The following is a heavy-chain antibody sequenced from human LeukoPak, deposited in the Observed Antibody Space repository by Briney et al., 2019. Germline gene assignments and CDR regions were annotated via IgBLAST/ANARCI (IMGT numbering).Heavy chain of an antibody. J-gene: IGHJ2*01. V-gene: IGHV3-53*01. Sequence: GGSLRLSCAASGFTVSSNYMSWVRQAPGKGLEWVSVIYSGGSTYYADSVKGRFTISRDNSKNTLYLQMNSLRAEDTAVYYCARDGEAYYYDSSGWRGWYFDLWGRGTLVTVSS. CDR3: ARDGEAYYYDSSGWRGWYFDL. CDR2: IYSGGST. CDR1: GFTVSSNY. D-gene: IGHD3-22*01.